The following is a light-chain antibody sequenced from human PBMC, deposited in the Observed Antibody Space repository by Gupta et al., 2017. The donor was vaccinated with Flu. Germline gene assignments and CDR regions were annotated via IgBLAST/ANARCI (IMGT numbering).Light chain of an antibody. Sequence: DIVMTQSPDSLAVSLDERATINCKSSQSVLYSSNSKNYLAWYQQKPGQPPKLLVSWASTRESGVPDRFSGSGSGTDFALTISNLQAEDVAVYFCQQYYSSPQTFGQGTKVEIK. CDR2: WAS. V-gene: IGKV4-1*01. CDR1: QSVLYSSNSKNY. J-gene: IGKJ1*01. CDR3: QQYYSSPQT.